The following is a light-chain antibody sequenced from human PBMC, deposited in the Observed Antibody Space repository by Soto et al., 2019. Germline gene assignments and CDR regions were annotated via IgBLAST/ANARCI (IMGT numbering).Light chain of an antibody. CDR3: QTWGPGIVV. CDR2: INSDGSH. J-gene: IGLJ2*01. V-gene: IGLV4-69*01. Sequence: QAVVTQSPSVSASLGASVTLTCTLSSGHKTYAIAWHQVQSGKGPRFLMRINSDGSHNKGDVVPDRFSGASSGAERFLIISSLQSDEETDYYCQTWGPGIVVFGGGTKLTVL. CDR1: SGHKTYA.